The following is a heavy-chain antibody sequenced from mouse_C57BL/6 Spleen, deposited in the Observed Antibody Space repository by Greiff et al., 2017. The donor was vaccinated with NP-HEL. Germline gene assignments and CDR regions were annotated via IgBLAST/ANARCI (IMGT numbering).Heavy chain of an antibody. CDR2: IRLKSDNYAT. CDR1: GFTFSNYW. CDR3: TGYYNWFAY. Sequence: EVQLVESGGGLVQPGGSMKLSCVASGFTFSNYWMNWVRQSPEKGLEWVAQIRLKSDNYATHYAESVKGRFTISRDDSKSSVYLQMNNLRAEDTGIYYCTGYYNWFAYWGQGTLVTVSA. D-gene: IGHD2-12*01. J-gene: IGHJ3*01. V-gene: IGHV6-3*01.